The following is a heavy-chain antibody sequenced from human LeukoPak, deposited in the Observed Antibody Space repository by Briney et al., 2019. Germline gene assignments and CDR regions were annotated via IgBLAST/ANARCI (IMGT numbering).Heavy chain of an antibody. Sequence: ASVKVSCKASGYTFTTYYIHWVRQAPGQGLEWMGWINPNSGGTNYAQKFQGRVTMTRDTSLNTVYMELSSLRSDDTAVYYCSRDPSHKYYYDPWGQGTLVTVSS. J-gene: IGHJ5*02. CDR1: GYTFTTYY. CDR2: INPNSGGT. CDR3: SRDPSHKYYYDP. D-gene: IGHD3-22*01. V-gene: IGHV1-2*02.